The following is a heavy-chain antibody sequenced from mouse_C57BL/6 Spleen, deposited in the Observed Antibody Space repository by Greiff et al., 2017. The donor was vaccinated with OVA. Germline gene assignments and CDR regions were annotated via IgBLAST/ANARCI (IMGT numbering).Heavy chain of an antibody. V-gene: IGHV3-6*01. J-gene: IGHJ2*01. CDR3: ARGGYLDY. Sequence: EVKLVESGPGLVKPSQSLSLTCSVTGYSITSGYYWNWIRQFPGNKLEWMGYISYDGSNNYNPSLKNRISITRDTSKNQFFLKLNSVTTEDTATYYCARGGYLDYWGQGTTLTDSS. CDR1: GYSITSGYY. CDR2: ISYDGSN.